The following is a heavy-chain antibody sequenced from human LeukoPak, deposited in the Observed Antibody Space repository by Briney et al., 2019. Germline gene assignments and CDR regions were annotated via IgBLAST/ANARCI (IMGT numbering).Heavy chain of an antibody. V-gene: IGHV3-15*01. Sequence: GGSLRLSCAASGFALRNAWMSWLRQAPGKGLEWVGRIKSKTDGGTTDYAAPVKGRFTISRDDSKNALYLQMNSLKTEDTAVYYCTTDGDYGGMDVWGQGTTVTVSS. J-gene: IGHJ6*02. D-gene: IGHD4-17*01. CDR2: IKSKTDGGTT. CDR1: GFALRNAW. CDR3: TTDGDYGGMDV.